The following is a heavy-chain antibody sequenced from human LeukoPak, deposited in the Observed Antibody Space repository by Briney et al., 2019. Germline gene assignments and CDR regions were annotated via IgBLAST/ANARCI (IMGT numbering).Heavy chain of an antibody. Sequence: GGSLRLSCAASGFIFTNYFMSWVRQAPGKGLEWVASIKHDGSEKYYVDSVRGRFTISRDNTMNSLYLQMSSLRAEDTAVYYCARGPGSRGIFDYWGQGTLVTVSS. D-gene: IGHD3-10*01. J-gene: IGHJ4*02. V-gene: IGHV3-7*03. CDR2: IKHDGSEK. CDR1: GFIFTNYF. CDR3: ARGPGSRGIFDY.